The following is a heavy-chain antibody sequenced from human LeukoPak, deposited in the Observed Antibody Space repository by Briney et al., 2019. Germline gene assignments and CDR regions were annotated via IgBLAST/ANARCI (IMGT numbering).Heavy chain of an antibody. D-gene: IGHD3-22*01. CDR3: ARDKGDYDTSGSLFVF. Sequence: GVLRLSXAASGFTFGRYWMSWVRQVPRKGLEWVANIKQDGGEIYYVDSVKGRFTISRDNAKSSLYLQMNSLRVGDTAVYYCARDKGDYDTSGSLFVFGGQGTLVTVSS. V-gene: IGHV3-7*03. CDR1: GFTFGRYW. J-gene: IGHJ4*02. CDR2: IKQDGGEI.